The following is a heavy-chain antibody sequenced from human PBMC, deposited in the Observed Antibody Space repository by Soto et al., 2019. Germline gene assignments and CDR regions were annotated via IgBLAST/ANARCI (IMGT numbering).Heavy chain of an antibody. Sequence: QVQLVESGGGVVQPGTSLRLSCAASGVTLSRNGMHWVRQAPGKGLEWVAILWNDGNTKYYADSVQGRFDISRDSSKNTLYLQMHSLRLEDTAVYYCARDYGDRGYDSRGQGTLVTVSS. D-gene: IGHD3-22*01. CDR2: LWNDGNTK. V-gene: IGHV3-33*01. CDR3: ARDYGDRGYDS. J-gene: IGHJ4*02. CDR1: GVTLSRNG.